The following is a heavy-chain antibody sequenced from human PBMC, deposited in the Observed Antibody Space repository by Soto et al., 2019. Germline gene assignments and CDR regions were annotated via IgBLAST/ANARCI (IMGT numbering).Heavy chain of an antibody. J-gene: IGHJ4*02. Sequence: GSPVKVSLKGFGYTLTGFYMHRGRQAPGQGLAWMGPLNPNSGRTNYAQKFQGRVTMTRDTSISTAHMELSRLRSDDTAVYYCARGYAFSSGYSSYFAYWGQGPLVTLSS. CDR1: GYTLTGFY. CDR2: LNPNSGRT. D-gene: IGHD3-3*01. CDR3: ARGYAFSSGYSSYFAY. V-gene: IGHV1-2*06.